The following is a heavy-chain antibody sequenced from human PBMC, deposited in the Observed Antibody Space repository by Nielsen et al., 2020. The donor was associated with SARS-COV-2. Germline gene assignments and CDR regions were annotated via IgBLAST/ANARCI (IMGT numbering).Heavy chain of an antibody. D-gene: IGHD3-3*01. Sequence: GESLKISCAASGFTVSSNYMSWVRQAPGKGLEWVSVIYSGGSTYYAGSVKGRFTISRDNSKNTLYLQMNSLRAEDTAVYYCATPLLRFLEMDVWGKGTTVTISS. CDR3: ATPLLRFLEMDV. CDR1: GFTVSSNY. J-gene: IGHJ6*04. CDR2: IYSGGST. V-gene: IGHV3-66*01.